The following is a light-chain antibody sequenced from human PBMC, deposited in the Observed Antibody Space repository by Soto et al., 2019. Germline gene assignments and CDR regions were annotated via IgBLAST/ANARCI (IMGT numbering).Light chain of an antibody. J-gene: IGLJ2*01. V-gene: IGLV2-14*01. Sequence: QSALTQPASVSGSPGQSITISCTGTSSDVGAYNYVSWYQQYPGKAPKLMIYDVSNRPSGVSNRFSGSKSGNTASLTISGLQSEDEADYYCSSYTSSTTLEVGGGTKLTVL. CDR1: SSDVGAYNY. CDR3: SSYTSSTTLE. CDR2: DVS.